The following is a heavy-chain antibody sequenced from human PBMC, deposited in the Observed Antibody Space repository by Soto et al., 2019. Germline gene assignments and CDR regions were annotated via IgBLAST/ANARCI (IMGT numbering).Heavy chain of an antibody. J-gene: IGHJ3*02. Sequence: SQTLSLTCAISGDSVSSNSAAWNWIRQSPSRGLEWLGRTYYRSKWYNDYAVSVKSRITINPDTSKNQFSLQLNSVTPEDTAVYYCARDYYDSIGEERDAFDIWGQGTMVTVSS. D-gene: IGHD3-22*01. CDR3: ARDYYDSIGEERDAFDI. CDR2: TYYRSKWYN. V-gene: IGHV6-1*01. CDR1: GDSVSSNSAA.